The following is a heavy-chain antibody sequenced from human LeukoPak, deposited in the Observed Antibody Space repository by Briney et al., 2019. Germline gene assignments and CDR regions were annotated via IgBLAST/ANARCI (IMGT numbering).Heavy chain of an antibody. CDR1: GYTFTSYD. CDR3: ARGAPGSYCSGGSCPYFDC. D-gene: IGHD2-15*01. V-gene: IGHV1-8*01. Sequence: GASVEVSCKASGYTFTSYDVNWVRQATGQGLEWMGWVNPNSGHTGYAQKFQGRVTMTTNTSISTAYMELSSLRSEDTAVYYCARGAPGSYCSGGSCPYFDCWGQGTLVSVSS. J-gene: IGHJ4*02. CDR2: VNPNSGHT.